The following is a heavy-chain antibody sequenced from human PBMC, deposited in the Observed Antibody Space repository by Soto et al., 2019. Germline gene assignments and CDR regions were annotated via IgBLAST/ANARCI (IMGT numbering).Heavy chain of an antibody. D-gene: IGHD6-6*01. V-gene: IGHV1-69*02. CDR3: ARVVAARPGYYYYYYMDV. Sequence: SVKVSCKASGGTFSSYTISWVRQAPGQGLEWMGRIIPILGIANYAQKFQGRVTITADKSTSTAYMELSSLRSEDTAVYYCARVVAARPGYYYYYYMDVWGKGTTVTVSS. CDR2: IIPILGIA. J-gene: IGHJ6*03. CDR1: GGTFSSYT.